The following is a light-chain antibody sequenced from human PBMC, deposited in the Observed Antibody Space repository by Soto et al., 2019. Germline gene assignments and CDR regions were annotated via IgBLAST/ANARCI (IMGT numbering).Light chain of an antibody. CDR3: QQYGSSRYT. CDR2: GAS. CDR1: QSVSSSY. V-gene: IGKV3-20*01. Sequence: EIVLTQSPGTLSLSPGERATLSCRASQSVSSSYLAWYQQKPGQAPRLLIYGASSMATGIPDRFSGSESGTELTLTISRLEPEDFAVYYCQQYGSSRYTFGQGTKLEIK. J-gene: IGKJ2*01.